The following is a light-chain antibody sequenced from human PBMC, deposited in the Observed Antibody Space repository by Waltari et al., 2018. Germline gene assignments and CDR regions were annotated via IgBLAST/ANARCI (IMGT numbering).Light chain of an antibody. V-gene: IGLV8-61*01. CDR2: STN. CDR1: YGSVSTRYY. J-gene: IGLJ3*02. Sequence: QTVVTQEPSFSVSPGGTVTLTCGLSYGSVSTRYYPSWYQQTPGQAPRTLIYSTNSLSSEVSDRFSGSILGNKAGLTITGAQADDESDYYCVLYLGSGIWVFGGGTKLTVL. CDR3: VLYLGSGIWV.